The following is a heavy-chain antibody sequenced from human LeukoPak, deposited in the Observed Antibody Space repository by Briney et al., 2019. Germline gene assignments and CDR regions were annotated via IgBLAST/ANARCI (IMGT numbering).Heavy chain of an antibody. V-gene: IGHV1-18*04. J-gene: IGHJ6*02. CDR2: ISAYNGNT. CDR1: GYTFTSYY. Sequence: GASVKVSCKASGYTFTSYYMHWVRQAPGQGLEWMGWISAYNGNTNYAQKLQGRVTMTTDTSTSTAYMEPRSLRSDDTAVYYCARSGIAALAANYGMDVWGQGTTVTVSS. CDR3: ARSGIAALAANYGMDV. D-gene: IGHD6-6*01.